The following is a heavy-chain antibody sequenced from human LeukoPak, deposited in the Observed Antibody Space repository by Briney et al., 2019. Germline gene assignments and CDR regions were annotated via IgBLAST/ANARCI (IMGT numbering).Heavy chain of an antibody. V-gene: IGHV4-59*01. CDR3: AKAARYYYGSETYYYFDY. CDR1: SASISTYY. Sequence: SETLSLTCTVSSASISTYYWSWIRQPPGKGLEWIGYIYHSGTSNYNPSLKSRVTMSVDTSKSQFSLSLSSVTTADTAVYFCAKAARYYYGSETYYYFDYWGQGILVTVSS. CDR2: IYHSGTS. D-gene: IGHD3-10*01. J-gene: IGHJ4*02.